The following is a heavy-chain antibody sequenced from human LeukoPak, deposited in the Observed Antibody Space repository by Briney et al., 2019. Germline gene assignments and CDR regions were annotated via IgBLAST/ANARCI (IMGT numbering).Heavy chain of an antibody. CDR2: IWYDGSKE. J-gene: IGHJ4*02. D-gene: IGHD3-22*01. CDR1: GFTFSSYG. V-gene: IGHV3-33*06. CDR3: AKDLHYDSSAFDY. Sequence: GRSLRLSCAASGFTFSSYGMHWVRQAPGKGLEWVAVIWYDGSKEYYADSVKGRLTISRDNSKNTVYLQMNSLRAEDTAVYYCAKDLHYDSSAFDYWGQGTLVTVSS.